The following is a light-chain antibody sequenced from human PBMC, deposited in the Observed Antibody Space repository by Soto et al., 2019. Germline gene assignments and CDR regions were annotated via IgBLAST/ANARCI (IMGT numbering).Light chain of an antibody. J-gene: IGKJ2*01. CDR2: AAS. V-gene: IGKV3-20*01. CDR1: QSIRNS. Sequence: EIVLTQSPGTLSLSPGERATLSCRASQSIRNSLAWYQQRPGHSPRLLIYAASSRATGVPDRFSGGGSATDFTLTVSRLEPEDFAVYYCQQYGGSPRTFGQGTTLEIK. CDR3: QQYGGSPRT.